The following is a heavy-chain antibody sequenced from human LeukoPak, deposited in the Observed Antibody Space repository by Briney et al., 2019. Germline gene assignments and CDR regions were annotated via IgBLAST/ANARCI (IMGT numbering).Heavy chain of an antibody. CDR2: IKKDVDEK. V-gene: IGHV3-7*01. Sequence: GGSLRLSCAASGFTFSSHWMTWIRQAPGKGLEWVASIKKDVDEKYYVDSVKGRFTISRDNAKNSLYLQMNSLRAEDTAVYYCARLAAPDAFDIWGQGTMVTVSS. CDR3: ARLAAPDAFDI. D-gene: IGHD6-13*01. J-gene: IGHJ3*02. CDR1: GFTFSSHW.